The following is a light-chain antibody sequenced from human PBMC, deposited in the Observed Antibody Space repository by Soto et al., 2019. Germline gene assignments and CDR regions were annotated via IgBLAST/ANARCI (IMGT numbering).Light chain of an antibody. CDR1: SSNIGSNY. J-gene: IGLJ2*01. V-gene: IGLV1-47*01. Sequence: QSVLTQSPSASGTPGQRVTISCSGSSSNIGSNYVYWYQQLPGTAPKLHIYRNNQRPSGVPDRFSGSKSGTSASLAISGLRSDDEADYYCAAWDDSLSGVVFGGGTKVTVL. CDR2: RNN. CDR3: AAWDDSLSGVV.